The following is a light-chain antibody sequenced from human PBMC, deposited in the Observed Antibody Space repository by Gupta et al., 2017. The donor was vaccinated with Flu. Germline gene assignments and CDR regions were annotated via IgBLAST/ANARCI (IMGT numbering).Light chain of an antibody. Sequence: DLPLTQSPSLLSASVGDRVTITCRAGQSTGSFLAWYQQKPGKAPKLLIFAASTLESGVPSRFSGSGSGTEFTLTINNLQPEDFATYYCQQLNNYPLTFGGGTKVEV. V-gene: IGKV1-9*01. J-gene: IGKJ4*01. CDR3: QQLNNYPLT. CDR1: QSTGSF. CDR2: AAS.